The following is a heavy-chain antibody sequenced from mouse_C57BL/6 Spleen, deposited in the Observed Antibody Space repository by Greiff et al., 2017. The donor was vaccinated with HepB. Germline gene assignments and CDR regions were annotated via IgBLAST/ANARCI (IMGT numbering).Heavy chain of an antibody. CDR3: ARPDYDVFAY. CDR2: ISSGSSTI. D-gene: IGHD2-4*01. J-gene: IGHJ3*01. V-gene: IGHV5-17*01. Sequence: EVKVVESGGGLVKPGGSLKLSCAASGFTFSDYGMHWVRQAPEKGLEWVAYISSGSSTIYYADTVKGRFTISRDNAKNTLFLQMTSLRSEDTAMYYCARPDYDVFAYWGQGTLVTVSA. CDR1: GFTFSDYG.